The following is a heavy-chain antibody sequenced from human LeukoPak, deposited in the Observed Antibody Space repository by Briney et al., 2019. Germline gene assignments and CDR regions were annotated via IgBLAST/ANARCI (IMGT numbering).Heavy chain of an antibody. J-gene: IGHJ3*02. CDR3: ATTFAARDAFDI. Sequence: ASVKVSGKASGYTFIDYYVHWVRQAPGQGLEWMGWINPNSGGTNYAQNFQGRVTMTRDTSISIAYMELSRLTSDDTALYYCATTFAARDAFDIWGQGTMVTVSS. V-gene: IGHV1-2*02. D-gene: IGHD2/OR15-2a*01. CDR2: INPNSGGT. CDR1: GYTFIDYY.